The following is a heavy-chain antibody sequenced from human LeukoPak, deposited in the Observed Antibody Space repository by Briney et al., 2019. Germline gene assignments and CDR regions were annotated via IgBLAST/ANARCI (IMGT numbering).Heavy chain of an antibody. V-gene: IGHV4-4*07. D-gene: IGHD3-22*01. CDR3: ASALGGYYYGHFDY. Sequence: MSSETLSLTCTVSGGSISSYYWSWIRQPAGKGLEWIGRIYTSGSTNYNPSLKSRVTMSVDTSKNQFSLKLSSVTAADTAVYYCASALGGYYYGHFDYWGQGTLVTVSS. CDR2: IYTSGST. CDR1: GGSISSYY. J-gene: IGHJ4*02.